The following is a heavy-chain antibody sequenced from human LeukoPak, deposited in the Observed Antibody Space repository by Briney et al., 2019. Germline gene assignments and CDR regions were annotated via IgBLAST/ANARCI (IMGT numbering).Heavy chain of an antibody. CDR1: GFTVSSNY. Sequence: GGSLRLSCAASGFTVSSNYMSWVRQAPGKGLEWVSVIYSGGSTYYADSVTGRFTISRDNAKNSVYLQMNSLRVEDTAVYYCARDSGRYGYYMDVWGKGTTVTVSS. CDR2: IYSGGST. J-gene: IGHJ6*04. D-gene: IGHD1-26*01. V-gene: IGHV3-66*01. CDR3: ARDSGRYGYYMDV.